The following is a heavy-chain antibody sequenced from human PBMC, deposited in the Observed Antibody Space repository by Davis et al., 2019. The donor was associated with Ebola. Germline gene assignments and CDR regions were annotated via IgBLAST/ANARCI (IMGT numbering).Heavy chain of an antibody. Sequence: GESLKISCAASGFTFTNYAMTWVRQAPGKGLEWVSSITGSGGRTYYADSVKGRFTISRDNSKNTLYVQMNSLTVDDTAIYYCARDFRNYDYWGQGTLVTVSS. CDR2: ITGSGGRT. CDR3: ARDFRNYDY. D-gene: IGHD4-11*01. V-gene: IGHV3-23*01. J-gene: IGHJ4*02. CDR1: GFTFTNYA.